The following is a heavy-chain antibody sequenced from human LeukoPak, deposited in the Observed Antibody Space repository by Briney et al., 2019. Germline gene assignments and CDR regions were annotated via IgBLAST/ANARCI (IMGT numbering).Heavy chain of an antibody. V-gene: IGHV4-4*02. CDR2: IYHSGST. CDR1: GGSISSSNW. CDR3: ARVTTWYAGYYYGMDV. J-gene: IGHJ6*02. D-gene: IGHD4-17*01. Sequence: PSGTLSLTCAVSGGSISSSNWWSWVRQPPGKGLEWIGEIYHSGSTNYNPSLKSRVTISVDKSKNQFSLKLSSVTAADTAVYYCARVTTWYAGYYYGMDVWGQGTTVTVSS.